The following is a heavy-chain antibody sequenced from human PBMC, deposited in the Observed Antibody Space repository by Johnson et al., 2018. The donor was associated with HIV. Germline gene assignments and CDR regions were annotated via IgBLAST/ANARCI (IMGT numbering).Heavy chain of an antibody. Sequence: QVQLVESGGGVVQPGRSLRLSCAASGFTFSSYGMHWVRQAPGKGLEGVAVIWYDGTNSYYGDSVKGRFTISRDNSKNTVYLQMNSLRNEDTSVYFCAKDTYGPLDAFDVWGQGTMVTVSS. D-gene: IGHD3-16*01. J-gene: IGHJ3*01. CDR2: IWYDGTNS. CDR1: GFTFSSYG. V-gene: IGHV3-33*06. CDR3: AKDTYGPLDAFDV.